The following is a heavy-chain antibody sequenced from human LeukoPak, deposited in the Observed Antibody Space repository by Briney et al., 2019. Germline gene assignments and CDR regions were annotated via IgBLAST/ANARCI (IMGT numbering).Heavy chain of an antibody. D-gene: IGHD6-13*01. Sequence: GRSLRLSCAASGFTFSSYGMHWARQAPGKGLEWVAVIWYDGSNKYYADSVKGRFTISRDNSKNTLYLQMNSLRAEDTAVYYCARRKYSSSWYNYFDYWGQGTLVTVSS. J-gene: IGHJ4*02. CDR2: IWYDGSNK. CDR1: GFTFSSYG. CDR3: ARRKYSSSWYNYFDY. V-gene: IGHV3-33*01.